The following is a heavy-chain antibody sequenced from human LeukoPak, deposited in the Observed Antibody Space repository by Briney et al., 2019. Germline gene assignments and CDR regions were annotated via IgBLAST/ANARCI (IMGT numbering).Heavy chain of an antibody. D-gene: IGHD3-22*01. CDR2: IRNDGSNK. CDR3: ARAPFYFDSSNYPYFDY. J-gene: IGHJ4*02. CDR1: GFTFSSYG. V-gene: IGHV3-33*01. Sequence: GGSLRLSCAASGFTFSSYGMHWVRQAPGKGLDWVAVIRNDGSNKYYADSVKGRFTISRDNSNNTLYLQMNSLRAEDTAVYYCARAPFYFDSSNYPYFDYWGQGTLVTVSS.